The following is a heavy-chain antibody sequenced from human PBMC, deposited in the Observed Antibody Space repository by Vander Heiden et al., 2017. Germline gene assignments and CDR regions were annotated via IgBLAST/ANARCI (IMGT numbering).Heavy chain of an antibody. D-gene: IGHD2-8*01. CDR1: GYTFTSYH. CDR2: MNPNSGNT. Sequence: QVQLVQSGAEVKKPGASVKVSCKASGYTFTSYHINWVRQATGQGLEWMGWMNPNSGNTGYAQKFQGRVTMTRNTSISTAYMELSSLRSEDTAVYYCARDKGGTNGVCPHGMDVWGQGTTVTVSS. V-gene: IGHV1-8*01. CDR3: ARDKGGTNGVCPHGMDV. J-gene: IGHJ6*02.